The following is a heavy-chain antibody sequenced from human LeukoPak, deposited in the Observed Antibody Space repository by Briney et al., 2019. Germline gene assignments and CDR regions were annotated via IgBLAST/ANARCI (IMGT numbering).Heavy chain of an antibody. Sequence: ASVKVSCKASGNTFTDHHMHWVRQAPGQGLESMGWINPNSGGTNYAQKFQGRVTMTRDTSISTAYMEMSRLRSDDTAVYYCARSRITMVRGVIRPNWFDPWGQGTLVTVSS. CDR1: GNTFTDHH. CDR2: INPNSGGT. D-gene: IGHD3-10*01. J-gene: IGHJ5*02. V-gene: IGHV1-2*02. CDR3: ARSRITMVRGVIRPNWFDP.